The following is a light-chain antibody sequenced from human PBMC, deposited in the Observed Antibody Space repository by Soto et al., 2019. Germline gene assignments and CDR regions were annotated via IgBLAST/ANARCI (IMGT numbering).Light chain of an antibody. V-gene: IGKV1-39*01. CDR1: QSISSY. CDR2: DAS. J-gene: IGKJ4*01. CDR3: QQSYSTPLT. Sequence: DLRMTQSPSSLSASVGDRVTITCRASQSISSYLNWYQQKPGKAPKLLIYDASSLQSGVPTRFSGSGSGTDFTLTISSLQPEDFGTYYCQQSYSTPLTFGGGTKVEIK.